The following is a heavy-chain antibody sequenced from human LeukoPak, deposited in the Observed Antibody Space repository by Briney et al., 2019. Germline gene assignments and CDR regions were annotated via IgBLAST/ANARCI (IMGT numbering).Heavy chain of an antibody. Sequence: PSQTLSLTCTVSGGSISSGGYYWSWIRQHPGKGLEWIGYIYYSGSTYYNPSLKSRVTISVDTSKNQFSLKLSSVTAADTAVYYCARGRRLRGSFTVFDYWGQGTLVTVSS. CDR3: ARGRRLRGSFTVFDY. CDR2: IYYSGST. V-gene: IGHV4-31*03. D-gene: IGHD3-16*01. CDR1: GGSISSGGYY. J-gene: IGHJ4*02.